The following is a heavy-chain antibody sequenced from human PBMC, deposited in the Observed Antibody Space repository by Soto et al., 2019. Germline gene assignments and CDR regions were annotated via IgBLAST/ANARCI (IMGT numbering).Heavy chain of an antibody. J-gene: IGHJ2*01. Sequence: QVQLQESGPGLVKPSQTLSLTCTVPGGSISSGDYYWSWIRQPPGKGLEWIGYIYYSGSTNYNPSLSSRVTISVDTSKNQLSLNLSSVTAAATAVYYCARIVESGYTIDFDLWGRGTLVTVSS. D-gene: IGHD3-16*02. CDR1: GGSISSGDYY. CDR2: IYYSGST. V-gene: IGHV4-30-4*01. CDR3: ARIVESGYTIDFDL.